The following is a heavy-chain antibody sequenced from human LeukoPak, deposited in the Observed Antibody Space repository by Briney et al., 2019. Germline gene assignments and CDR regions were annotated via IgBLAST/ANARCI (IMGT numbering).Heavy chain of an antibody. D-gene: IGHD1-1*01. CDR1: GYTFTSYD. J-gene: IGHJ4*02. Sequence: ASVKVSCKASGYTFTSYDINWVRQATGQGLEWMGWMNPNSGNTGYAQKFQGRVTMTRNTSISTAYMELSSLRSEDTAVYYCARDGWNDGYFDYWGQGTLVTVSS. V-gene: IGHV1-8*01. CDR2: MNPNSGNT. CDR3: ARDGWNDGYFDY.